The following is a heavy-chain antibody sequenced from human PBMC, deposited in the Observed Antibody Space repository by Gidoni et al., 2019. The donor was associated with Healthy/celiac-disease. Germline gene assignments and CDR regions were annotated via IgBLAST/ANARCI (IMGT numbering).Heavy chain of an antibody. CDR3: AKASTTVTTELDY. Sequence: VQLLESGGGLVQPGVSLRLSCTASGSTFRSYPMSWFRQAPGKGLEWVSGISGSGGSTYYADSVKGRFTIYRDNSKNTLYLQMNRLRAEDTAIYYCAKASTTVTTELDYWGQGTLVTVSS. V-gene: IGHV3-23*01. J-gene: IGHJ4*02. CDR1: GSTFRSYP. D-gene: IGHD4-17*01. CDR2: ISGSGGST.